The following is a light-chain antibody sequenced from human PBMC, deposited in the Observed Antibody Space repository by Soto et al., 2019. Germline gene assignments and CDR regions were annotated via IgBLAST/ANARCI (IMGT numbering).Light chain of an antibody. CDR1: SSDVGGFYS. CDR2: AVT. Sequence: QSVLTQPASVSGSPGQSITISCTGTSSDVGGFYSVSWYQQHPGRAPKLMIYAVTNRPSGVSNRFSGSKSGNTASLTISGLQAEDEADYYCGSYTISSTVSFGGGTKLTGL. CDR3: GSYTISSTVS. V-gene: IGLV2-14*01. J-gene: IGLJ2*01.